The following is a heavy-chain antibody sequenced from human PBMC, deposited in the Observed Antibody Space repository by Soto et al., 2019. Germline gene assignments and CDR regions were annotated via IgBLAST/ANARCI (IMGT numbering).Heavy chain of an antibody. V-gene: IGHV1-46*01. CDR1: GLTFPNDY. CDR3: ATSVNSAMAFDY. D-gene: IGHD5-18*01. Sequence: ASAQVSREASGLTFPNDYRHWVRQAPGQGLEWMGIINPNGGITTYAQKFRAGFSMTRDTSTSTVYLELSSLRSEDSAVYYCATSVNSAMAFDYCGQGTLFT. J-gene: IGHJ4*02. CDR2: INPNGGIT.